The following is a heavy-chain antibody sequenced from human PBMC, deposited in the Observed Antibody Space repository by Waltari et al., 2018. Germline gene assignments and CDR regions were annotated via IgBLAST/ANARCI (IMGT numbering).Heavy chain of an antibody. V-gene: IGHV4-34*02. CDR2: INDSGRT. CDR3: ARVLGYYYYYMDV. CDR1: GGSLSGYH. J-gene: IGHJ6*03. Sequence: QVQLQQWGAGLLKPSATLSLTCDVSGGSLSGYHWTWIRQPPGKGLEWIGEINDSGRTTYNPSLESRVTVSIDTANNQFSLRVRSVTAADTAVYYCARVLGYYYYYMDVWGKGTTVTISS.